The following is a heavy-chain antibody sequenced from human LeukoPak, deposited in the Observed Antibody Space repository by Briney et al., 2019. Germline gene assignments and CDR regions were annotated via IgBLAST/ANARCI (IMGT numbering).Heavy chain of an antibody. V-gene: IGHV4-59*01. Sequence: SETLSLTCTVSGGSISSYYWSWIRQPPGKGLEWIGYIYYSGSTNYNPSLKSRVTISVDTSKNQFSLKLSSVTAADTAVYYCARVLAVAGEYYFDYWGQGTLVTVSS. CDR3: ARVLAVAGEYYFDY. J-gene: IGHJ4*02. CDR1: GGSISSYY. CDR2: IYYSGST. D-gene: IGHD6-19*01.